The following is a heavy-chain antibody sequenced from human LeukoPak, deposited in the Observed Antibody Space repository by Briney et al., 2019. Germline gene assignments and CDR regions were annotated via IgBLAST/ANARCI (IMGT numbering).Heavy chain of an antibody. Sequence: AAVKVSCKASGYTFTTYGFSWVRQAPGQELEWMGWISSYNGGADYAQKLQGRVPMTTDTSTSTTYMELRSLRSDDTAVYYCARQKKQTAAIDYWGQGTLVTVSS. V-gene: IGHV1-18*01. CDR2: ISSYNGGA. D-gene: IGHD6-25*01. CDR3: ARQKKQTAAIDY. J-gene: IGHJ4*02. CDR1: GYTFTTYG.